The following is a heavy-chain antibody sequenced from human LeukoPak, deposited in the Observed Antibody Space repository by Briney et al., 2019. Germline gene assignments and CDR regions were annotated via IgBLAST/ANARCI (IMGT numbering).Heavy chain of an antibody. Sequence: GGSLRLSCVASGFTVSGAYIHWVRQAPGKGLEWVGRIKSKTDGETTDYAAPVKGRFTISRDDSKNTLYLQMNRLNIGDTAVYYCITDPGAWAPIWGQGTMVTVSS. CDR2: IKSKTDGETT. J-gene: IGHJ3*02. CDR3: ITDPGAWAPI. D-gene: IGHD1-26*01. CDR1: GFTVSGAY. V-gene: IGHV3-15*01.